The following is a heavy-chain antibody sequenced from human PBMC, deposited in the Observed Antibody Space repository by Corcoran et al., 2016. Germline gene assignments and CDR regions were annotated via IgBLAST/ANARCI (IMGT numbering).Heavy chain of an antibody. CDR3: ARDGSSWYEGGTYYYYGMDV. Sequence: QVQLVQSGAEVKKPGASVKVSCKASGYTFTSYYMHWVRQAPGQGLEWMGIISPSGGSTSYAQKFQGRVTMTRDTSTSTVYMELSSLRSEDTAVYYCARDGSSWYEGGTYYYYGMDVWGQGTTVTVSS. CDR2: ISPSGGST. D-gene: IGHD6-13*01. CDR1: GYTFTSYY. J-gene: IGHJ6*02. V-gene: IGHV1-46*01.